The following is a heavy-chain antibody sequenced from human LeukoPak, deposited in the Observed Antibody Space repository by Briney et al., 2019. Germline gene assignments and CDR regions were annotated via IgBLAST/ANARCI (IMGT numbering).Heavy chain of an antibody. D-gene: IGHD2-8*01. CDR1: GFTFSSYA. CDR3: AKDLVLMVYASEGLWDY. V-gene: IGHV3-23*01. Sequence: PGGSLRLSCAASGFTFSSYAMSWVRQAPGKGLEWVSAISGSGGSTYYADSVKGRFTISRDNSKNTLYLQMNSLRAEDTAVYYCAKDLVLMVYASEGLWDYWGQGTLVTVSS. J-gene: IGHJ4*02. CDR2: ISGSGGST.